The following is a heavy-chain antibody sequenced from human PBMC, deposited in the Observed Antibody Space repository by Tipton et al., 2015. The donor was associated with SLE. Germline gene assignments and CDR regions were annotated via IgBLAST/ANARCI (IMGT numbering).Heavy chain of an antibody. V-gene: IGHV3-7*01. CDR2: INRGGREQ. Sequence: SLRLSCAASGFNLYSYWMSWFRQAPGKGLERVAHINRGGREQYYVDSVEGRFTVSRDNAKNSLCLQMNSLRADDTAVYYCARDSWIRTGDYWGQGTLVTVSS. CDR3: ARDSWIRTGDY. CDR1: GFNLYSYW. D-gene: IGHD3/OR15-3a*01. J-gene: IGHJ4*02.